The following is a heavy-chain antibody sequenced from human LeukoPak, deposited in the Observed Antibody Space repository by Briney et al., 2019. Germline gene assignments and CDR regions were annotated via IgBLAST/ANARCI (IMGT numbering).Heavy chain of an antibody. Sequence: SETLSLTCTVSGGSISSGGYYWSWIRQHPGKGLEWIGYIYYSGSTYYNPSLKSRVTISVDASKNQFSLKLSSVTAADTAVYYCASRNQYCGGDCFWAFDIWGRGTMVTVSS. J-gene: IGHJ3*02. CDR3: ASRNQYCGGDCFWAFDI. D-gene: IGHD2-21*02. CDR1: GGSISSGGYY. CDR2: IYYSGST. V-gene: IGHV4-31*03.